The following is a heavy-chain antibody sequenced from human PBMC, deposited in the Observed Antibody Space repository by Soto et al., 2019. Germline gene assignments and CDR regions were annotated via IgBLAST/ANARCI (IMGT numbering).Heavy chain of an antibody. CDR3: ARDGLSGGDAFDI. D-gene: IGHD3-10*01. J-gene: IGHJ3*02. V-gene: IGHV4-31*03. CDR2: MNYRGIT. CDR1: GGSIRSDGYY. Sequence: QVQLQESGPGLLKPSQTLSLTCTVSGGSIRSDGYYWSWIRQRPGKGLEWIGYMNYRGITYYNPSLKSRITISEDTSKNHSSLNLNSVTAADTAVYYCARDGLSGGDAFDIWGQGTMVVVSS.